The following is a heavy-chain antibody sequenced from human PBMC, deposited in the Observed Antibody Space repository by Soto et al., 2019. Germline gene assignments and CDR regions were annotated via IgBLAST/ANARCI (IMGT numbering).Heavy chain of an antibody. J-gene: IGHJ3*02. Sequence: QVQLVQSGAEVKKPGASVKVSCKASGYTFAGYEMHWVRQAPGQGLEWMGWINAGTGYTESSTKFHGRVTITRDTSATTAYMELSSLRSEDTAVYYCARFLHGYRRVDIWGQGTMVPISS. CDR1: GYTFAGYE. CDR3: ARFLHGYRRVDI. D-gene: IGHD3-3*01. CDR2: INAGTGYT. V-gene: IGHV1-3*01.